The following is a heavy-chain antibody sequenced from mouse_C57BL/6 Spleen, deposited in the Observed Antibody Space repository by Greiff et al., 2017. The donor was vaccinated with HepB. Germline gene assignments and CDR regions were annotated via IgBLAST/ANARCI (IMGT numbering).Heavy chain of an antibody. V-gene: IGHV5-4*03. CDR1: GFTFSSYA. D-gene: IGHD1-1*01. Sequence: EVKLMESGGGLVKPGGSLKLSCAASGFTFSSYAMSWVRQTPEKRLEWVATISDGGSYTYYPDNVKGRFTISRDNAKNNLYLQMSHLKSEDTAMYYCARFYYYGSSYAMDYWGQGTSVTVSS. CDR2: ISDGGSYT. CDR3: ARFYYYGSSYAMDY. J-gene: IGHJ4*01.